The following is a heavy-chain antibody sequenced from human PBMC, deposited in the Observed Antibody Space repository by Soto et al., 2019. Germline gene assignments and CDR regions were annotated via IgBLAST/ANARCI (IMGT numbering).Heavy chain of an antibody. J-gene: IGHJ4*02. Sequence: EVQLVESGGGLVQPGGSLRLSCVASGFTFSTDTMNWVRQAPGKGLEWVAHISVSGATRYYADSVKGRFTISRDNAKTXXXXXXXXXXXXXXXXXXXXXXXXXGFDDWGQGTLVTVSS. V-gene: IGHV3-48*01. CDR2: ISVSGATR. CDR3: XXXXXXGFDD. CDR1: GFTFSTDT.